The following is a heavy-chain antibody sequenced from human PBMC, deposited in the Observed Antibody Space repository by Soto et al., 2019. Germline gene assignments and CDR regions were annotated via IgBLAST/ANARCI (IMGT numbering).Heavy chain of an antibody. Sequence: SGPTLVNPTETLTLTCTVSGFSLSNARMGVSWIRQPPGKALEWLAHIFSNDEKSYSTSLKGRLTISKDTSKSQVVLTMTNMDPVDTATYYCARILYYYDSSGYYSIFDYWGQGTLVTVSS. V-gene: IGHV2-26*01. J-gene: IGHJ4*02. CDR3: ARILYYYDSSGYYSIFDY. D-gene: IGHD3-22*01. CDR2: IFSNDEK. CDR1: GFSLSNARMG.